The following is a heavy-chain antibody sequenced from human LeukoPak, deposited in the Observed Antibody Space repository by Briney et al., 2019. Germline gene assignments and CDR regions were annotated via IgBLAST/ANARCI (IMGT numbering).Heavy chain of an antibody. Sequence: GGSLRLSCAASGFTFSNYAMTWVRPAPGKGLEWVSGISGSGGSTYYADSVKGRFTIPRDNSKNTLYLQMKRLRAEDTAVYYCAKDRYYASGSPTRHYYGMDVWGQGTTVTVSS. J-gene: IGHJ6*02. CDR1: GFTFSNYA. D-gene: IGHD3-10*01. V-gene: IGHV3-23*01. CDR3: AKDRYYASGSPTRHYYGMDV. CDR2: ISGSGGST.